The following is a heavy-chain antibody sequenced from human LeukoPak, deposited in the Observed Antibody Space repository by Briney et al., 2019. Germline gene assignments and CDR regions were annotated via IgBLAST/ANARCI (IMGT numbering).Heavy chain of an antibody. CDR1: DASISSYY. V-gene: IGHV4-59*08. D-gene: IGHD6-19*01. J-gene: IGHJ4*02. CDR2: IYYSGSA. CDR3: CHSYSRENFDY. Sequence: PSETLSLTCTVSDASISSYYWSWIPPPPGGGLWWVGYIYYSGSANYNPSLKSRVTISVDTSKNHFSLRLNSVTAADTAVYYCCHSYSRENFDYWGQGTLVTVSS.